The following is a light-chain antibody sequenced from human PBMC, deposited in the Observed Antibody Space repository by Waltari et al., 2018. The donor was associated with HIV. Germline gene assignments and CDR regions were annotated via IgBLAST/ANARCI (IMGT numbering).Light chain of an antibody. Sequence: QSALTQPASVSGSPGQSITISCTGTSSYVGGYNYVSWYQQHPGKAPKLMIYDVRKRPAGVSNRFSGSKSGNTASLTISGLQAEDEADYYCSSYTSSSIVVFGGGTKLTVL. V-gene: IGLV2-14*01. CDR3: SSYTSSSIVV. J-gene: IGLJ2*01. CDR2: DVR. CDR1: SSYVGGYNY.